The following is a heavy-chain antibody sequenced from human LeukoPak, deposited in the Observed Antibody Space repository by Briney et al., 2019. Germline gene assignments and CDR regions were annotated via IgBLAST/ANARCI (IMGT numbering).Heavy chain of an antibody. CDR2: IKEDGSEK. J-gene: IGHJ4*02. CDR3: AGLPLTANDWSYDY. V-gene: IGHV3-7*01. CDR1: GFTFSPHW. D-gene: IGHD1-26*01. Sequence: GGSLRLSCAASGFTFSPHWMRWVRQAPGKGLEWVASIKEDGSEKYYVDSVKGRFTISRDNAKTSLYLQMNSLRAEDTAVYYWAGLPLTANDWSYDYWGQGTLVTVSS.